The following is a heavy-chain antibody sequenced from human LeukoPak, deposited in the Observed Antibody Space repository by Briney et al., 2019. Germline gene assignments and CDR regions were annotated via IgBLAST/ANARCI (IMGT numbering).Heavy chain of an antibody. CDR3: AREPWSGDGSFDS. CDR1: GGSISSSSYY. CDR2: IYYSGST. J-gene: IGHJ4*02. Sequence: SETLSLTCTVSGGSISSSSYYWGWIRQPPGKELEWIGSIYYSGSTYYNPSLKSRVTISVDTSKNQFSLNLSSVTAADTAVYYCAREPWSGDGSFDSWGQGTLVTVSS. V-gene: IGHV4-39*07. D-gene: IGHD2-21*02.